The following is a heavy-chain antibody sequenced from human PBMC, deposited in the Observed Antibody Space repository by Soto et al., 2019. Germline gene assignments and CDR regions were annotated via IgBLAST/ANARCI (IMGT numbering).Heavy chain of an antibody. CDR1: CGSISNGYYY. CDR3: ARDYSNDGWFDP. J-gene: IGHJ5*01. V-gene: IGHV4-30-4*01. CDR2: IYYSGST. Sequence: SVTLSRTCTVACGSISNGYYYCSWVREPPGKGLEWIGYIYYSGSTYYNPSLKSRVTISVDTSKNQYSLKLSSVTAAETAVYCCARDYSNDGWFDPWGQETLVSVSS. D-gene: IGHD4-4*01.